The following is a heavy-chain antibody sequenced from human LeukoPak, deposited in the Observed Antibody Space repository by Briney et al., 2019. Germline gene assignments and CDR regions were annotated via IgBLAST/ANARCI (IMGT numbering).Heavy chain of an antibody. D-gene: IGHD3-10*01. V-gene: IGHV4-59*08. CDR2: ICYTGYT. J-gene: IGHJ5*02. CDR1: GDSISSYY. CDR3: ARQGISGTHYASFDP. Sequence: SETLSLTCTVSGDSISSYYWSWIRQPPGKGLEWIGNICYTGYTNYNPSLKSRVTISLDTSKKQFSLKLTSVTAADTAVYHCARQGISGTHYASFDPWGQGTLVTVSS.